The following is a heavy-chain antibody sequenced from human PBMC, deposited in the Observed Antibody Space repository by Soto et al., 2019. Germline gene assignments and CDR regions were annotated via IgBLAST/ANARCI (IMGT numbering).Heavy chain of an antibody. CDR1: GFTFNNYA. V-gene: IGHV3-23*01. D-gene: IGHD4-17*01. CDR3: AKGFGDYVTYFDY. CDR2: ISASGGNT. J-gene: IGHJ4*02. Sequence: EVQLLESGGGLVQPGGSLRLSCAASGFTFNNYAMSWVRQAPGKGLEWVSAISASGGNTYYADSVKGRFTISRDNSKNTLYLQMKSLRAEDTAVYYCAKGFGDYVTYFDYWGQRTLVTVSS.